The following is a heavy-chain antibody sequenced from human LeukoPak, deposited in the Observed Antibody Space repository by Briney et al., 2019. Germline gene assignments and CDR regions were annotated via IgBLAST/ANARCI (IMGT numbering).Heavy chain of an antibody. CDR3: ATETNGRHYDY. CDR2: IGPTGSDR. J-gene: IGHJ4*02. D-gene: IGHD1-14*01. V-gene: IGHV3-21*06. CDR1: GLTFSTSG. Sequence: GGSLRLSCTASGLTFSTSGFNWVRQAPGKGLEWVASIGPTGSDRYHADSIRGRFTISRDNANNFLYLQVNSLRAEDTAVYYCATETNGRHYDYWGQGTLLTVSS.